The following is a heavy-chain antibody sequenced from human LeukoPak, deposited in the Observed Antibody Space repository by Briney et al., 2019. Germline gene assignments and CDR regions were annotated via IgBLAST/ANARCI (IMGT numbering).Heavy chain of an antibody. J-gene: IGHJ4*02. D-gene: IGHD5/OR15-5a*01. CDR2: LWFDGSHE. CDR3: SKDASVFCDSYFDH. CDR1: GFNFNNYG. Sequence: PGGSLRLSCEASGFNFNNYGMHWVRQAPGKGLEWVAALWFDGSHEYYADSVKGRFTISRDNFKNTLFMEMNALTAGDTAIYYCSKDASVFCDSYFDHWGQGTPVTVSS. V-gene: IGHV3-33*06.